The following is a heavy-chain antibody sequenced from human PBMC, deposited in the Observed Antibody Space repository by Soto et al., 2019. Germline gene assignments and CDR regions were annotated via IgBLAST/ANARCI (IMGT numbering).Heavy chain of an antibody. Sequence: QVQLVQSGAEVKKPGASVKVSCKASGYTFTSYGISWVRQAPGQGLEWMGWISAYNGNTNYAQKLQGRVTMTTDTSTSTAYMELRSLRSHDTAVYYCARATTYYDFWSGYPTGGYDYWGQGTLVTVSS. CDR3: ARATTYYDFWSGYPTGGYDY. CDR2: ISAYNGNT. V-gene: IGHV1-18*01. D-gene: IGHD3-3*01. J-gene: IGHJ4*02. CDR1: GYTFTSYG.